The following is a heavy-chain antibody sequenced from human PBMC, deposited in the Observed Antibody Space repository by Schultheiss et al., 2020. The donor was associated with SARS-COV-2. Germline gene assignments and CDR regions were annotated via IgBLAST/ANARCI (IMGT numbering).Heavy chain of an antibody. D-gene: IGHD4-17*01. Sequence: SETLSLTCTVSGGSISPFQWTWIRQPAGKGLEWIGRINTSGNTNYNPSLKSRVTISVDTSKNQFSLKLSSVTAADTAVYYCARGNGNYGPGWFDPWGQGTLVTVSS. CDR2: INTSGNT. CDR3: ARGNGNYGPGWFDP. J-gene: IGHJ5*02. CDR1: GGSISPFQ. V-gene: IGHV4-4*07.